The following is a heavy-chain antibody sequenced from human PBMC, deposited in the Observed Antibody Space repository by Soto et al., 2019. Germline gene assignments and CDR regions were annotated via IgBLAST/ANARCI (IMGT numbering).Heavy chain of an antibody. V-gene: IGHV3-23*01. J-gene: IGHJ4*02. D-gene: IGHD5-12*01. CDR2: ISGSGST. Sequence: EVQLLESGGGLVQPGGSLRLSCAASGFTFSNYAMNWVRQAPGKGLEWVSVISGSGSTYYADSVKGGFTISRDNYKNTLYLQMNSLSAEDTDVYDCENVPLRLDAFDYWGPVTLVTV. CDR1: GFTFSNYA. CDR3: ENVPLRLDAFDY.